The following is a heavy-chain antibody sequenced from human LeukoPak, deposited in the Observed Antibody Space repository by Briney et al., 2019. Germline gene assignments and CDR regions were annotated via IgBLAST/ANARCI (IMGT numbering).Heavy chain of an antibody. CDR1: GFTFSSYA. D-gene: IGHD6-13*01. J-gene: IGHJ4*02. CDR2: ISGSGGST. V-gene: IGHV3-23*01. Sequence: GGSLRLSCAASGFTFSSYAMSWVRQAPGKGLEWVSAISGSGGSTYYADSVKGRFTISRDNSKNTLYLQMNSLRAEDTAVYYCAKDIPIFVPVAAAGIVYWGQGTLVTVSS. CDR3: AKDIPIFVPVAAAGIVY.